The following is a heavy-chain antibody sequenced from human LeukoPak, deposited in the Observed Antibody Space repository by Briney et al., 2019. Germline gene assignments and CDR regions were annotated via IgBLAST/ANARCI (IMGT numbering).Heavy chain of an antibody. CDR2: ISSSGSST. Sequence: PGGSLRLSCTASGFTFSDFYMSWIRQALGKGLEWVSYISSSGSSTYYAGSVKGRFTISRDNSNNSLFLQMNSLEVEDTAVYYCARDKRRFNNWGQGTLVTVSS. CDR3: ARDKRRFNN. CDR1: GFTFSDFY. J-gene: IGHJ4*02. V-gene: IGHV3-11*04. D-gene: IGHD1-1*01.